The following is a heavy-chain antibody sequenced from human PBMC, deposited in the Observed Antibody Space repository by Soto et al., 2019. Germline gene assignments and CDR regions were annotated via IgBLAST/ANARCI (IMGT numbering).Heavy chain of an antibody. Sequence: EVQLLESGGGLVQPGRSPRLSCAASGFTFSSYAMNWVRQAPGKGLEWVSAMSGTGGSTYYADPVKGRFTISRDNSKNTLYLQMNSLRVEDTAVFYCAKAGFSSGWSPSYFDYWGQGTLVTVSS. D-gene: IGHD6-19*01. CDR3: AKAGFSSGWSPSYFDY. CDR1: GFTFSSYA. V-gene: IGHV3-23*01. J-gene: IGHJ4*02. CDR2: MSGTGGST.